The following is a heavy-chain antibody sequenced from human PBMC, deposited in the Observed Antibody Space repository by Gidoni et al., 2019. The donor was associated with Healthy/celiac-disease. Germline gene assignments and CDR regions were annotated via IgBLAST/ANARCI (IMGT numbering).Heavy chain of an antibody. CDR1: GGSISRGSYY. D-gene: IGHD4-17*01. Sequence: QVQLQESGPGLVKPSQTLSLTCTVSGGSISRGSYYWSWIRQPAGKGLEWIGRINTSGSTNYNPSLKSRVTISVDTSKNQFSLKLSSVTAADTAVYYCARIYGDYYYYYMDVWGKGTTVTVSS. V-gene: IGHV4-61*02. J-gene: IGHJ6*03. CDR2: INTSGST. CDR3: ARIYGDYYYYYMDV.